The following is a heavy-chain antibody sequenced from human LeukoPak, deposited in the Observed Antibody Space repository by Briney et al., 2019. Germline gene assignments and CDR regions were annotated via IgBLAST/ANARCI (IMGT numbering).Heavy chain of an antibody. CDR3: ARDWGVSARPGYMDV. V-gene: IGHV4-59*01. D-gene: IGHD6-6*01. CDR2: IYYSGST. CDR1: GGSISNYY. Sequence: MTSETLSLTCTVSGGSISNYYWSWIRQPPGKGLEWIGYIYYSGSTKYNPSLKSRVTTSVDTSKNQFSLRLSSVTAADTAVYYCARDWGVSARPGYMDVWGKGTTVTVSS. J-gene: IGHJ6*03.